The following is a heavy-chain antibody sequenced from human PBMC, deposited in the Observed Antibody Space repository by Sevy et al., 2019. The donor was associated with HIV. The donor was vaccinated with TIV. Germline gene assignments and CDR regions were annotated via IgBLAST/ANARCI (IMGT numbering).Heavy chain of an antibody. D-gene: IGHD6-19*01. CDR3: ARELPPYGTGGYTVDL. J-gene: IGHJ2*01. CDR2: ITISGART. V-gene: IGHV3-23*01. Sequence: GGSLRLSCAASGFIFSNYAFSWVRQAPGKGLVWVSAITISGARTYYADSVKGRFTTSRDESRNSLYLQMNSLRGEDTAIYYCARELPPYGTGGYTVDLWGRGTLVTVSS. CDR1: GFIFSNYA.